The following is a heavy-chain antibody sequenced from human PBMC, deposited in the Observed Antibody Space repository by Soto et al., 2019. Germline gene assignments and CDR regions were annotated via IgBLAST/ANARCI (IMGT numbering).Heavy chain of an antibody. Sequence: QVQLVQSGAEVKKPGSSVKVSCKASGGTFSSYSINWVRQAPGQGLEWMGEIIPIFGTANYAQKFQGRVKITAYESTSPAYMELSSLRSEDKAVYYCARDGGRHSGGIDYWGQGTLFTVSS. J-gene: IGHJ4*02. CDR1: GGTFSSYS. CDR2: IIPIFGTA. D-gene: IGHD1-26*01. CDR3: ARDGGRHSGGIDY. V-gene: IGHV1-69*01.